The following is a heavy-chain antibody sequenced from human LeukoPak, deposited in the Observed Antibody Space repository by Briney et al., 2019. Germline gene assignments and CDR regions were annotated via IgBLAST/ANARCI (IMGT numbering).Heavy chain of an antibody. Sequence: SETLSLTCTVSGGSINSGGHSWSWIRQPPGKGLEWIGYIYHSGSGSTYYNPSLKSRVTISIDKSKNQFSLKLNSVTAADTAVYYCALQITMGATIQTYWGQGTLVTVSS. D-gene: IGHD1-26*01. J-gene: IGHJ4*02. V-gene: IGHV4-30-2*01. CDR1: GGSINSGGHS. CDR3: ALQITMGATIQTY. CDR2: IYHSGSGST.